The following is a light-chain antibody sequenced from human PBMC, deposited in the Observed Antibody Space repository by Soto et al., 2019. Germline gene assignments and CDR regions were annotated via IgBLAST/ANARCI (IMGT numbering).Light chain of an antibody. CDR3: SSYPTSSTYV. J-gene: IGLJ1*01. CDR2: DVS. Sequence: SALTQPASVSGSPGQSITISCTGTSSDVGSYNYVSWYQQHPGKAPKVMIYDVSNRPSGVSYRFSGSKSGNTASLTISGLQAEDEADYYCSSYPTSSTYVFGTGTKVTVL. V-gene: IGLV2-14*01. CDR1: SSDVGSYNY.